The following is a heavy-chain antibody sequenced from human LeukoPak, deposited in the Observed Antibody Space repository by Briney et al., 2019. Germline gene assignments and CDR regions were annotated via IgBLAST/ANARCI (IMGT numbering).Heavy chain of an antibody. D-gene: IGHD1-26*01. V-gene: IGHV1-2*02. Sequence: ASVKVSCKASGYTFTGYYMHWVRQAPGQGLEWMGWINPNSGGTNYAQKFQGRVTMTRDTSISTAYMELSRLRSDDTAVYYCARDSSRVGGSYLFDYWGQGTLVTVSS. J-gene: IGHJ4*02. CDR2: INPNSGGT. CDR1: GYTFTGYY. CDR3: ARDSSRVGGSYLFDY.